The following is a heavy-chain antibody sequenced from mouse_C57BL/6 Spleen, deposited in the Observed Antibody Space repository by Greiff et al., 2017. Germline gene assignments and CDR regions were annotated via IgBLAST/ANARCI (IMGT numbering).Heavy chain of an antibody. CDR1: GYTFTDYE. V-gene: IGHV1-15*01. D-gene: IGHD1-1*02. CDR2: IDPETGGT. J-gene: IGHJ2*01. CDR3: TRLVATGGDY. Sequence: VKLVESGAELVRPGASVTLSCKASGYTFTDYEMHWVKQTPVHGLEWIGAIDPETGGTAYNQKFTGKAILTADKSSSTAYMERRSLTPEDSAVYYCTRLVATGGDYWGQGTTLTVSS.